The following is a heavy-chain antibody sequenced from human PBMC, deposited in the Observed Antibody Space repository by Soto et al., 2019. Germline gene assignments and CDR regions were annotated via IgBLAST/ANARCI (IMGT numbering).Heavy chain of an antibody. CDR1: GGSISSYY. CDR3: ARSPLISSSWYFDY. D-gene: IGHD6-13*01. V-gene: IGHV4-59*08. CDR2: IYYSGST. J-gene: IGHJ4*02. Sequence: SETLSLTCTVSGGSISSYYWSWIRQPPGKGLEWIGYIYYSGSTNYNPSLKSRVTISVDTSKNQFSLKLSSVTAADTAVYYCARSPLISSSWYFDYWGQGTLVTVSS.